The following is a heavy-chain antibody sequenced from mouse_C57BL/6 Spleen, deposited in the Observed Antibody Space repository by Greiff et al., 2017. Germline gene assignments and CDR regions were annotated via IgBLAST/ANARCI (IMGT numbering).Heavy chain of an antibody. V-gene: IGHV1-80*01. CDR2: IYPGDGDT. Sequence: VKLVESGAELVKPGASVKISCKASGYAFSSYWMNWVKQRPGKGLEWIGQIYPGDGDTNYNGKFKGKATLTADKSSSTAYMQLSSLTSEDSAVYFCARGMGYPYYFDYWGQGTTLTVSS. J-gene: IGHJ2*01. CDR3: ARGMGYPYYFDY. D-gene: IGHD3-1*01. CDR1: GYAFSSYW.